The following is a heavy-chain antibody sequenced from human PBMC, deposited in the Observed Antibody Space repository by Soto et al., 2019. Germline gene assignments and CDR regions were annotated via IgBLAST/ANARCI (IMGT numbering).Heavy chain of an antibody. Sequence: SETLSLTCTVSGGSISSYYWSWIRQPPGKGLEWIGYIYYSGSTNYNPSLKSRVTISVDTSKNQFSLKLSSVTAADTAVYYCAGDKDRFGELLFDYWGQGTLVTVSS. J-gene: IGHJ4*02. CDR3: AGDKDRFGELLFDY. CDR2: IYYSGST. CDR1: GGSISSYY. V-gene: IGHV4-59*01. D-gene: IGHD3-10*01.